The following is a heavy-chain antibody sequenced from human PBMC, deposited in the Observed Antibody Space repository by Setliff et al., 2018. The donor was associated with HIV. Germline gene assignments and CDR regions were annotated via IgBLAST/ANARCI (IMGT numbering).Heavy chain of an antibody. J-gene: IGHJ4*02. Sequence: TLSLTCGVSGGSININPYSWSWIRQPPGKALEWIGYIHHSGNTQFNPSFKSRVTMSIDVSRNQFSLKLSSVTAADTAVYYCARGLSFYDPGGFDYWGQGTLGTVS. CDR3: ARGLSFYDPGGFDY. D-gene: IGHD3-22*01. CDR2: IHHSGNT. CDR1: GGSININPYS. V-gene: IGHV4-30-2*01.